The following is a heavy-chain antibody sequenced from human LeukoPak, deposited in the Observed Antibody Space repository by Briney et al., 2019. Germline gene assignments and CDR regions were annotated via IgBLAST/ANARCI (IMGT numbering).Heavy chain of an antibody. Sequence: SETLSLTCTVSGGSISSYHWSWIRQPPGKGLEWIGYIYYSGSTSYKPSLKSRVTISVDTSKNQFSLKLSSVTAADTAVYFCARHTTGNGMDVWGQGTTVTVSS. V-gene: IGHV4-59*08. CDR2: IYYSGST. CDR1: GGSISSYH. CDR3: ARHTTGNGMDV. D-gene: IGHD4-11*01. J-gene: IGHJ6*02.